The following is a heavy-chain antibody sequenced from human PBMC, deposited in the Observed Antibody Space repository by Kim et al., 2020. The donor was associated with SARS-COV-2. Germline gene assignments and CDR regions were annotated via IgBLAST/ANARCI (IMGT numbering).Heavy chain of an antibody. CDR2: IYPGDSDT. CDR3: ARRMDSSPYNWFDP. V-gene: IGHV5-51*01. D-gene: IGHD6-6*01. J-gene: IGHJ5*02. Sequence: GESLKISCKGSGYSFTSYWIGWVRQMPGKGLEWMGIIYPGDSDTRYSPSFEGQVTISVDKSISTAYLLWNSLKASDTAMYYCARRMDSSPYNWFDPWGQGTLVTVSS. CDR1: GYSFTSYW.